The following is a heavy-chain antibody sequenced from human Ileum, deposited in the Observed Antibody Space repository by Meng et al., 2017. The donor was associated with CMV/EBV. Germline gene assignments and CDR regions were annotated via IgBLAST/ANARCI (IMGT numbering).Heavy chain of an antibody. D-gene: IGHD3-3*01. CDR1: GCAFSYDY. V-gene: IGHV4-34*01. CDR3: ARASPQRRFLSY. J-gene: IGHJ4*02. CDR2: INHRGNT. Sequence: VPLQPWGAGLFKPSVPLSLMCVVQGCAFSYDYRTWIRQFPGKGLVWIGEINHRGNTNYNPSLKSRVTISIDTSRNQFSLKLTSVTATDKAVYYCARASPQRRFLSYWGQGTLVTVSS.